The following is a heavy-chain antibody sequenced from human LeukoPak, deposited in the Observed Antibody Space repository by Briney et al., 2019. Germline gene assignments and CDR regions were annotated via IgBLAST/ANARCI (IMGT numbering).Heavy chain of an antibody. CDR3: ARHRSNWNDPLTWVTLDY. D-gene: IGHD1-20*01. V-gene: IGHV7-4-1*02. J-gene: IGHJ4*02. Sequence: ASVEVSCKASGYTFTSYAMNWVRQAPGQGLEWMGWINTKTGNPTYAQGFTGRFVFSLDTSVSTAYLQISSLKAEDTAVYYCARHRSNWNDPLTWVTLDYWGQGTLVTVSS. CDR1: GYTFTSYA. CDR2: INTKTGNP.